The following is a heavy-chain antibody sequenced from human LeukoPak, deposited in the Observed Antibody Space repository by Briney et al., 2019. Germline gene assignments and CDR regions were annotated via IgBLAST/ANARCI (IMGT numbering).Heavy chain of an antibody. D-gene: IGHD2/OR15-2a*01. J-gene: IGHJ6*03. V-gene: IGHV3-53*01. CDR1: GFTFSSYS. CDR3: AGLQYYSYYFHYMDV. CDR2: IYSGGST. Sequence: PGGSLRLSCAASGFTFSSYSMNWVRQAPGKGLEWVSVIYSGGSTYYADSVKGRFTISRDSSKNTLYLQMNSLRAEGTAVYYCAGLQYYSYYFHYMDVWGKGTTVTVSS.